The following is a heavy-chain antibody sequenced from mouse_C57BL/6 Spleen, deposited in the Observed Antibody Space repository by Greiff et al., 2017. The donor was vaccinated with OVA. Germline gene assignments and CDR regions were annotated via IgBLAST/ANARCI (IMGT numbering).Heavy chain of an antibody. Sequence: VQLQQSGPELVKPGASVKISCKASGYAFSSSWMNWVKQRPGKGLEWIGRIYPGDGDTNYNGKFKGKATLTADKSYSTAYMQLSSLTSEDSAVYFCARDWDGDYWGQGTTLTVSS. D-gene: IGHD4-1*01. CDR2: IYPGDGDT. CDR1: GYAFSSSW. CDR3: ARDWDGDY. V-gene: IGHV1-82*01. J-gene: IGHJ2*01.